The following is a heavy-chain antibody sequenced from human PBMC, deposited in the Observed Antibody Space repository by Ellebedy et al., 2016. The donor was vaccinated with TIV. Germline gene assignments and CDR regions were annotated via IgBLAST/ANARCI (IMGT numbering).Heavy chain of an antibody. CDR2: IYYSGST. V-gene: IGHV4-39*01. J-gene: IGHJ4*02. Sequence: MPSETLSLTCTVSGGSISSSSYFWGWIRQPPGKGLQWIGSIYYSGSTYYNPSLKSRVTISVDTSKHQFSLKLTSVPATDTGVYYCARARVVETRGFDYWGQGTLVTVSS. CDR3: ARARVVETRGFDY. D-gene: IGHD2-15*01. CDR1: GGSISSSSYF.